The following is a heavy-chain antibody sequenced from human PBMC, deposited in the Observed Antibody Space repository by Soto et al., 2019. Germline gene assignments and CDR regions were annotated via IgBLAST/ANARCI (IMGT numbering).Heavy chain of an antibody. CDR1: GFTFSTYW. Sequence: EVRLVESGGGLVQPGGSLRLSCAASGFTFSTYWMHWVRQAPGKGLVWFSRINGDGTTTQYADSVKGRFTISRDNAKNTLYLQMNTLRGDDTAMYYCASIPMVRGPSDYWGQGTLVTVSS. V-gene: IGHV3-74*02. CDR2: INGDGTTT. D-gene: IGHD3-10*01. J-gene: IGHJ4*02. CDR3: ASIPMVRGPSDY.